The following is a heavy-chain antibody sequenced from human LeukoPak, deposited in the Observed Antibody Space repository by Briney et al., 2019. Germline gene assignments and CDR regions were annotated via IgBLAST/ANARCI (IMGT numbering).Heavy chain of an antibody. D-gene: IGHD2-15*01. CDR2: ISSSSSYI. Sequence: PGGSLRLSCAASGFTFSSYSMNWVRQAPGKGLEWVSSISSSSSYIYYADSVKGRFTISRDNAKNSLYLQMNSLRAEDTAVYYCARDLKPTLSSVVVATWPFDYWGQGTLVTVSS. CDR1: GFTFSSYS. CDR3: ARDLKPTLSSVVVATWPFDY. V-gene: IGHV3-21*01. J-gene: IGHJ4*02.